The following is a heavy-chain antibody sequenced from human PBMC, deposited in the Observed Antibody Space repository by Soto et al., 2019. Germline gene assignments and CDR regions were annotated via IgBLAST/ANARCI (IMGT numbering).Heavy chain of an antibody. V-gene: IGHV1-69*13. D-gene: IGHD2-15*01. CDR3: AREICSGGSCYSGY. J-gene: IGHJ4*02. CDR1: GGTFSSYA. Sequence: ASVKVSCKASGGTFSSYAISWVRQAPGQGLEWMGGIIPIFGTANYAQKFQGRVTITADESTSTAYMELSSLRSEDTAVYYCAREICSGGSCYSGYWGQGTLVTVSS. CDR2: IIPIFGTA.